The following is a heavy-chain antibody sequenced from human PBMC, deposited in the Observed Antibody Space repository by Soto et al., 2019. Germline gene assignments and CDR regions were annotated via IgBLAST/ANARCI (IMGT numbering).Heavy chain of an antibody. Sequence: ASVKVSCKASGYTFTSYGISWVRQAPGQGLEWMGWISAYNGNTNYAQKLQGRVTMTTDTSTSTAYMELRSLRSDDTAVYYCARGWGSTTVTTHGFDYWGQGTLVTVSS. V-gene: IGHV1-18*01. CDR3: ARGWGSTTVTTHGFDY. CDR1: GYTFTSYG. J-gene: IGHJ4*02. CDR2: ISAYNGNT. D-gene: IGHD4-17*01.